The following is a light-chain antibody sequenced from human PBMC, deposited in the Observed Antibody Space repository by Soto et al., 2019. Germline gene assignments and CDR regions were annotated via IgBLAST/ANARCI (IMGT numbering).Light chain of an antibody. Sequence: QSVLTQPPSASGSPGQSVTISCTGTSSDVGGYNNYVSWYQQHPGKAPKLMIYEVSKRPSGVPDRFSGSKSGNTASLTVSGLQAEDEADYYCSSYTSDSTLVFGGGTK. CDR1: SSDVGGYNNY. CDR3: SSYTSDSTLV. J-gene: IGLJ3*02. V-gene: IGLV2-8*01. CDR2: EVS.